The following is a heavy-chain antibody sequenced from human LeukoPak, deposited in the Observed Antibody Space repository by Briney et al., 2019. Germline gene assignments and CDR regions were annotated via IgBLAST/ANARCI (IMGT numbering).Heavy chain of an antibody. CDR2: IYYSGST. Sequence: SETLSRTCTVPGGSISSYYWSSIRQPPGKGLEWIGYIYYSGSTNYNPSLKSRVTISLDTSKNQFSLKLSSVTAADTAVYYCAREAGVSRLTFPWFDPWGQGTLVTVSS. CDR3: AREAGVSRLTFPWFDP. J-gene: IGHJ5*02. CDR1: GGSISSYY. D-gene: IGHD2-21*01. V-gene: IGHV4-59*01.